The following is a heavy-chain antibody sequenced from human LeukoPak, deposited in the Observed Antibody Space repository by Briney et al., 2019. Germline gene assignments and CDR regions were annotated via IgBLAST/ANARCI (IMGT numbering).Heavy chain of an antibody. J-gene: IGHJ4*02. CDR2: IFHNGNT. CDR1: GGSISTYY. Sequence: SETLSLTCTISGGSISTYYWSWIRQRPGKGLEWIGHIFHNGNTNYNPSLKSRVTISVDTSKNQFSLHLISVTAADTAVYYCARDLEGGGMRPTDYWGQGTMVLVSS. V-gene: IGHV4-59*01. D-gene: IGHD3-3*01. CDR3: ARDLEGGGMRPTDY.